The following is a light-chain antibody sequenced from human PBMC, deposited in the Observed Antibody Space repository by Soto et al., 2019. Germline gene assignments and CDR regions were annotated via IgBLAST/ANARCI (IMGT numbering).Light chain of an antibody. V-gene: IGKV1-12*01. CDR1: HGISNW. CDR3: KQSSAFPLT. Sequence: DIQMPQSPSSVSASVGARVTITCRASHGISNWLAWYQQKPGKAPKLLIYAASTLQSGVPSRFSGSGSGTDFTLTISSLQPEEFATYFCKQSSAFPLTVGGGTKVDIK. CDR2: AAS. J-gene: IGKJ4*01.